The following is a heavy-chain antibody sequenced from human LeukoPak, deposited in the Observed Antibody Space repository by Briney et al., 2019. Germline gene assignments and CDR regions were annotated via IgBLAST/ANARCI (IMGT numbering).Heavy chain of an antibody. CDR3: ARSDGYSTNFDY. Sequence: SETLSLTCTVSGGSISSYYWSWIRQPPGKGLEWIGYIYYSGSTNYNPSLKSRVTISVDTSKNQFSLKLSSVTAADTAVYYCARSDGYSTNFDYWGQGTLVTVSS. V-gene: IGHV4-59*01. CDR1: GGSISSYY. J-gene: IGHJ4*02. CDR2: IYYSGST. D-gene: IGHD5-24*01.